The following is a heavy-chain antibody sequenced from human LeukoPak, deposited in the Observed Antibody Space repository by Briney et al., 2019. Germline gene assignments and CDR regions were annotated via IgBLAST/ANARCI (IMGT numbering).Heavy chain of an antibody. CDR3: ARQQLSQLYYFDN. J-gene: IGHJ4*02. Sequence: SETLSLTCTVSGGSISSYYWTWIRQPPGKGLEWIGYIYYTGSTNYNPSLKSRVTISVDTSKNQFSLRLSSVTAADTAVYYCARQQLSQLYYFDNWGQGTLVTVSS. D-gene: IGHD6-13*01. CDR2: IYYTGST. CDR1: GGSISSYY. V-gene: IGHV4-59*01.